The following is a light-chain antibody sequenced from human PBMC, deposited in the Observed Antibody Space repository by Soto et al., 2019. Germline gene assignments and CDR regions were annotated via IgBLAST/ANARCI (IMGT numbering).Light chain of an antibody. CDR3: CSYTISATLV. CDR1: TNDIGTYNY. J-gene: IGLJ3*02. V-gene: IGLV2-14*01. Sequence: QSVLTQPASVSGSPGQSITISCSGTTNDIGTYNYVSWYQHHPGKVPKVIIYEVRNRPSGVSNRFSGSKSGNTASLTISGLQPEDEAEYYCCSYTISATLVFGGGTKVTVL. CDR2: EVR.